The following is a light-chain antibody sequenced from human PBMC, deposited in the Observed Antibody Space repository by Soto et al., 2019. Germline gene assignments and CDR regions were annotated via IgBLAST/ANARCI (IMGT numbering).Light chain of an antibody. J-gene: IGKJ1*01. V-gene: IGKV3-15*01. CDR2: GAS. CDR3: QHYNKWTPWT. Sequence: EILMTQSPATLSVSPWEIATLSCRASQSVSSTNLAWYQQTRGQGPRLLIYGASIRATTTPAKFSGSGSGTEFNLTISSLQSEDFAVYYCQHYNKWTPWTFGQGTKVDI. CDR1: QSVSSTN.